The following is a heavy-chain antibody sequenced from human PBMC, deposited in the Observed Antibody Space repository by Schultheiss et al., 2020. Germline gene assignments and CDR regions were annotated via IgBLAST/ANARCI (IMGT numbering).Heavy chain of an antibody. Sequence: SETLSLTCAVYGGSFSGYYWSWIRQPPGKGLEWIGEINHSGSTNYNPSLKSRVTISVDTSKNQFSLKLSSVTAADTAVYYCARDGLLMSRHDYWGQGTLVTVSS. V-gene: IGHV4-34*01. J-gene: IGHJ4*02. D-gene: IGHD3-10*02. CDR1: GGSFSGYY. CDR3: ARDGLLMSRHDY. CDR2: INHSGST.